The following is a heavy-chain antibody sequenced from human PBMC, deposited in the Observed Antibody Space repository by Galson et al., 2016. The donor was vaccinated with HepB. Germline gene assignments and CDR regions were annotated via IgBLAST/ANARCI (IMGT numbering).Heavy chain of an antibody. CDR2: ILHSGTT. Sequence: ETLSPTCAVSGGSISGSHWWRWVRQPPGKGREWIGEILHSGTTNYNPSLKSRATISVDKFKNQFSLILSSVTAADTAVYYCAREWGGSGSYDYWGPGTLVTVSS. CDR3: AREWGGSGSYDY. D-gene: IGHD3-10*01. J-gene: IGHJ4*02. CDR1: GGSISGSHW. V-gene: IGHV4-4*02.